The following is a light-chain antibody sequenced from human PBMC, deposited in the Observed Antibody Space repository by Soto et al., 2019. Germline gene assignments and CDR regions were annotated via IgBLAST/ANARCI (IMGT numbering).Light chain of an antibody. J-gene: IGKJ5*01. CDR3: QQSYSTPSIT. CDR2: SAS. V-gene: IGKV1-39*01. Sequence: DIQMTQSPSSLSASVGDRVIITCRASQSISDYLNWYQQKPGKAPKLLIYSASSLQSGVPPRFSGSGSGTDFTLTISSLQPEDFATYYCQQSYSTPSITFGQGTRLAIK. CDR1: QSISDY.